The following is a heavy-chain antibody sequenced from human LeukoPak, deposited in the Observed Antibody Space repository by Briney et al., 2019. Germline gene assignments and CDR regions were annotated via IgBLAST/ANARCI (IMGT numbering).Heavy chain of an antibody. J-gene: IGHJ6*02. CDR3: AREYNGYYGMDV. V-gene: IGHV3-66*01. Sequence: GGSLRLSCAASGFTVSSSYMSWVRQAPGRGLEWVSVIYSGGTTYYADSVKGRFTISRDNSRNTLYLQMDSLRAGDTAVYYCAREYNGYYGMDVWGQGTTVTVSS. D-gene: IGHD1-14*01. CDR1: GFTVSSSY. CDR2: IYSGGTT.